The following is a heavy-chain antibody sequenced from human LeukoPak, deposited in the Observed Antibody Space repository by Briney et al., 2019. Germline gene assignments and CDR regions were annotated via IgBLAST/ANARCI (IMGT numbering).Heavy chain of an antibody. CDR2: INHNGVTT. D-gene: IGHD3-16*01. J-gene: IGHJ4*02. Sequence: GGSLRLSCAISGFTFSSYSMNWVRQAPGKGLEWVSIINHNGVTTYYADSVKGRFTIFRDNSRNTLYLQMNSLRAEDTAVYYCARKIGGVYYFDYWGQGTLVTVSS. CDR3: ARKIGGVYYFDY. V-gene: IGHV3-23*01. CDR1: GFTFSSYS.